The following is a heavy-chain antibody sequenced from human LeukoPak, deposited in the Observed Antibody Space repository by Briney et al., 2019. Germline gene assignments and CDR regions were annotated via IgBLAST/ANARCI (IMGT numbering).Heavy chain of an antibody. CDR3: ARETILGYCSGGSCYPLGY. D-gene: IGHD2-15*01. Sequence: PGGSLRLSCAASGFTFSTYWMTWVRQAPGKGLEWVANIKQDGSEKYFVDSVKGRFTISRDNAKNSLYLQMNSLRAEDTAVYYCARETILGYCSGGSCYPLGYWGQGTLVTVSS. V-gene: IGHV3-7*01. CDR1: GFTFSTYW. J-gene: IGHJ4*02. CDR2: IKQDGSEK.